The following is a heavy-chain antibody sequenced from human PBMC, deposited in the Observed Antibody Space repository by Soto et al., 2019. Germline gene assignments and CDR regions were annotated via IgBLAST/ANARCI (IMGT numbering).Heavy chain of an antibody. CDR2: IWYDGSNK. CDR1: GFTFSSYG. Sequence: PGGSLRLSCAASGFTFSSYGMHWVRQAPGKGLEWVAVIWYDGSNKYYADSVKGRFTISRDNSKNTLYLQMNSLRAEDTAVYYCARDSNQGKQWLVYYYYGMDVWGQGTTVTVYS. CDR3: ARDSNQGKQWLVYYYYGMDV. V-gene: IGHV3-33*01. D-gene: IGHD6-19*01. J-gene: IGHJ6*02.